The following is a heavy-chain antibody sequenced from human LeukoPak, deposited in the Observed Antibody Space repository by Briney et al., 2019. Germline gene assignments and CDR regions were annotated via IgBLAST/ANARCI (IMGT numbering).Heavy chain of an antibody. D-gene: IGHD5-24*01. Sequence: GGSLRLSCAASGFTFSSYAMSWVRQAPGKGLEWVSAISGSGGSTYYADSVKGRFTISRDNSKNTVSLQMNSLRAGDSALYYCGRDPSARVTIDFWGQGTLVTVSS. V-gene: IGHV3-23*01. CDR2: ISGSGGST. CDR3: GRDPSARVTIDF. J-gene: IGHJ4*02. CDR1: GFTFSSYA.